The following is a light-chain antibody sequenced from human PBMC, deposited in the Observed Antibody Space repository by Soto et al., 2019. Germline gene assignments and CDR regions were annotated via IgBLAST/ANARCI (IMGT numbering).Light chain of an antibody. CDR2: SAS. V-gene: IGKV1D-12*01. CDR3: QQGNSFPLT. CDR1: QGISSW. Sequence: DIQMTQSPSSVSAFVGDRVTITCRASQGISSWLAWYQQKPGEPPKLLISSASSLQRGVPSRFSGSGSGTDFTLTINSLQPEDFATYYCQQGNSFPLTFGGGTKVEIK. J-gene: IGKJ4*01.